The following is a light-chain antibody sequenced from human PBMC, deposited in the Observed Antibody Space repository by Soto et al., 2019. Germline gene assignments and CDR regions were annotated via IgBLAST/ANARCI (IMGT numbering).Light chain of an antibody. Sequence: EIVLTQSPGTLSLSPGERATLSCRASQSVTSTYLAWYQQKPGQAPRLLIYGASNRATGIPDRFTGSGSGTDFTLTISRLKPEDFAVYYCQQYGGSPLTFGGGTKVEIK. J-gene: IGKJ4*01. V-gene: IGKV3-20*01. CDR3: QQYGGSPLT. CDR2: GAS. CDR1: QSVTSTY.